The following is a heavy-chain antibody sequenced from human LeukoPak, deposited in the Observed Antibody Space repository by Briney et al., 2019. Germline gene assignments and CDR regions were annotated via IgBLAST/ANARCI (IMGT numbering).Heavy chain of an antibody. CDR2: IYHSGST. CDR1: GYSISSGYY. Sequence: TSETLSLTCTVSGYSISSGYYWGWIRQPPGKGLEWIGSIYHSGSTYYNPSLKSRVTISVDTSKNQFSLKLSSVTAADTAVYYCAREGPDSGYDYWGQGTLVTVSS. J-gene: IGHJ4*02. V-gene: IGHV4-38-2*02. CDR3: AREGPDSGYDY. D-gene: IGHD5-12*01.